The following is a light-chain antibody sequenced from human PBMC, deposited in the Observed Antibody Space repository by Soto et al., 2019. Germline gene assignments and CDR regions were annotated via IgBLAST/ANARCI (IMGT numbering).Light chain of an antibody. J-gene: IGKJ1*01. CDR3: KHYHHWLWT. CDR2: DAY. V-gene: IGKV3D-15*01. Sequence: EFVLTQSPATLSLSPGERATLSCRASQSVSSYLAWYQQKPGQAPRLLIYDAYNRATGIQARFSGTGSGTEFTLTIRSLQSEDFAVYYCKHYHHWLWTFGQGTKVDIK. CDR1: QSVSSY.